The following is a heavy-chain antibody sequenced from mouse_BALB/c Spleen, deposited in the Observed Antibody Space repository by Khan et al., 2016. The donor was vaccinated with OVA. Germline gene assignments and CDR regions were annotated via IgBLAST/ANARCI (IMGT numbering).Heavy chain of an antibody. Sequence: EVELVESGGGLVQPGGSLKLSCAASGFTFSSYGMSWVRQTPDKRLELVATINSNGGSTYYPDSVKVRFTISRDNAKNTLYLQMSSLKSEDTAMYYCARMARIINWGQGTTLTVSS. CDR2: INSNGGST. CDR1: GFTFSSYG. J-gene: IGHJ2*01. CDR3: ARMARIIN. V-gene: IGHV5-6-3*01.